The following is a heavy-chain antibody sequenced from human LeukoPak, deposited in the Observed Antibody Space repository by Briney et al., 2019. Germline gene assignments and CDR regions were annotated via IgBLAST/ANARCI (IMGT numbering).Heavy chain of an antibody. V-gene: IGHV3-30*18. CDR1: GFTFGAYR. Sequence: PGRSLRLSCAASGFTFGAYRLHWVRQAPGQGLEWVAVISYDGSNKYYANSVKGRFTISRDNSNNTLYLQTNSLGAEDTAVYYCAKGADISGWPADWFDPWGQGTLVTVSS. D-gene: IGHD6-19*01. J-gene: IGHJ5*02. CDR2: ISYDGSNK. CDR3: AKGADISGWPADWFDP.